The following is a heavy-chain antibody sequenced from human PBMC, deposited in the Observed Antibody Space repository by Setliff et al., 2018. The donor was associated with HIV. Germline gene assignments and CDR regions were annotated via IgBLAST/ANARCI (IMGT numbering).Heavy chain of an antibody. CDR3: VGQGAVTGHSFDS. J-gene: IGHJ4*02. Sequence: LSLTCTVSGVSTSSSSYYWGWIRQPPGKGLDWIGYVYYSGSTYYNPSLKSRVTISVDTSKNHFSLRLTSVTAADTAVYYCVGQGAVTGHSFDSWGPGALVTVSS. CDR2: VYYSGST. D-gene: IGHD6-19*01. V-gene: IGHV4-39*01. CDR1: GVSTSSSSYY.